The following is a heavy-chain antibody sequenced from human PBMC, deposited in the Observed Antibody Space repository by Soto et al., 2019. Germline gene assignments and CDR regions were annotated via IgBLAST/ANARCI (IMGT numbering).Heavy chain of an antibody. Sequence: QLQLRESGPGLVRPSETLSLTCPVSGDSISRTSHYWAWIRQPPGKGLEWIGGIYYSGTAYYNPSLKSRVTISVVMSKNQLSLTLSSVTAADTSVYSYARYGGWEVPSYYNWFDPLGQGTLVTVSS. CDR2: IYYSGTA. CDR3: ARYGGWEVPSYYNWFDP. D-gene: IGHD1-26*01. V-gene: IGHV4-39*01. J-gene: IGHJ5*02. CDR1: GDSISRTSHY.